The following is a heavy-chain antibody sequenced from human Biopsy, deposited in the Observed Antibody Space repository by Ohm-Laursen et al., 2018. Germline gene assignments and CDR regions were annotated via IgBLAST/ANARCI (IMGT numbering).Heavy chain of an antibody. CDR2: INPNSGGT. CDR3: ARRTWDN. J-gene: IGHJ4*02. Sequence: ASVKVSCKPSGYTFIDYYIHWVRQAPGQGLEWMGWINPNSGGTKYAQKFQGRVTMAGETSINTVHMELRNLRSDDTAVYYCARRTWDNWGLGTLITVSS. CDR1: GYTFIDYY. V-gene: IGHV1-2*02.